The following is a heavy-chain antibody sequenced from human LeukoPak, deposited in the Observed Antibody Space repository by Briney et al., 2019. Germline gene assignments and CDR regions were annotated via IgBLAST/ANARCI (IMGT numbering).Heavy chain of an antibody. D-gene: IGHD1-26*01. CDR3: AKGVPRTYYPFDY. CDR1: GFTFGDYA. Sequence: GGSLRLSCAASGFTFGDYAMHWVRQAPGKGLEWVSGISWNSGNTDYADSVKGRFTISRDNGKNSLYLQMNNLRAEDTALYYCAKGVPRTYYPFDYWGQGTLVSVSS. CDR2: ISWNSGNT. J-gene: IGHJ4*02. V-gene: IGHV3-9*01.